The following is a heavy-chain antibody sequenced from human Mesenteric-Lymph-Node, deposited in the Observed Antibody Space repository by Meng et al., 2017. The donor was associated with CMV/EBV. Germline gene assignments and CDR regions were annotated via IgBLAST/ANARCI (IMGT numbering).Heavy chain of an antibody. CDR2: ISSSSSYI. J-gene: IGHJ4*02. Sequence: GGSLRLSCAASGFTFSSYSMNWVRQAPGKGLEWVSSISSSSSYIYYADSVKGRFTISRDNSKNSLDLQMNSLRAEDTAVYYCAAPSVPATTRLFDYWGQGTLVTVSS. CDR1: GFTFSSYS. V-gene: IGHV3-21*01. CDR3: AAPSVPATTRLFDY. D-gene: IGHD1-26*01.